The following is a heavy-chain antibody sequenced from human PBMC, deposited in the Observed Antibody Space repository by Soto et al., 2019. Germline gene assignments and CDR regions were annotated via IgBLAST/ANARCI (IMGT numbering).Heavy chain of an antibody. CDR3: AEKTNLPYLDFDP. J-gene: IGHJ2*01. CDR1: GFAFDHYG. V-gene: IGHV3-20*01. D-gene: IGHD1-1*01. CDR2: ISGSGGNT. Sequence: EVQLVESGGSMIRPGGSLRLSCAASGFAFDHYGMAWVRQVPGKGLEWVSGISGSGGNTGYADSVKGRFTMSRDNAKNSLFLQMNNLGAEDTALYHRAEKTNLPYLDFDPWGRGTLVTVSS.